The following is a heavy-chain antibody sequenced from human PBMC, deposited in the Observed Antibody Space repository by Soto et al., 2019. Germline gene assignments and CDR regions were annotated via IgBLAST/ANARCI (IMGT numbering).Heavy chain of an antibody. CDR3: AIWTTVNNAFDI. D-gene: IGHD4-17*01. V-gene: IGHV1-18*04. Sequence: ASVKVSCKASGYTFTSYYMHWVRQAPGQGLEWMGWISAYNGNTNYAQKLQGRVTMTTDTSTSTAYMELRSLRSDDTAVYYCAIWTTVNNAFDIWGQGTMVTVSS. J-gene: IGHJ3*02. CDR2: ISAYNGNT. CDR1: GYTFTSYY.